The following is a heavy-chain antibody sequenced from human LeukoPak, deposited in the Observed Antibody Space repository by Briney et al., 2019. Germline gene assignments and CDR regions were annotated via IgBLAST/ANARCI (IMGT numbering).Heavy chain of an antibody. Sequence: GGSLRLSCEASGFTFINYAMTWVPQGPGKGLEWFSAIDSSGGGIHYADAVKGRFIVSRDNSKNTVFLQMNSLRAEDTAVYYCAKYRISAPPPRDFDSWGQGTLVTVSS. D-gene: IGHD6-6*01. CDR3: AKYRISAPPPRDFDS. V-gene: IGHV3-23*01. J-gene: IGHJ4*02. CDR2: IDSSGGGI. CDR1: GFTFINYA.